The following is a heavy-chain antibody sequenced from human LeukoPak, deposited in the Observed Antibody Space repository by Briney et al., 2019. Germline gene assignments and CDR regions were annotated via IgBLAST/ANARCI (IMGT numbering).Heavy chain of an antibody. J-gene: IGHJ4*02. CDR1: GGSISSSSYY. V-gene: IGHV4-39*01. D-gene: IGHD1-26*01. CDR3: ARRPSGSYRYFDY. Sequence: PSHTLSLTCSVSGGSISSSSYYWGWIRQHPGKGLEWIGSIYYSGSTYYNPSLKSRVTVSVDTSKNQFSLKLSSVTAADTAVYYCARRPSGSYRYFDYWGQGTLVIVSS. CDR2: IYYSGST.